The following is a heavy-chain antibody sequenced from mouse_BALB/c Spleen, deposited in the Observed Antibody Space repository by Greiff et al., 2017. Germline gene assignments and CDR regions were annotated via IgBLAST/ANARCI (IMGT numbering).Heavy chain of an antibody. CDR1: GFNIKDTY. V-gene: IGHV14-3*02. D-gene: IGHD2-4*01. CDR2: IDPANGNT. CDR3: AGGYDYDGAY. Sequence: EVKLVESGAELVKPGASVKLSCTASGFNIKDTYMHWVKQRPEQGLEWIGRIDPANGNTKYDPKFQGKATITADTSSNTAYLQLSSLTSEDTAVYYCAGGYDYDGAYWGQGTLVTVSA. J-gene: IGHJ3*01.